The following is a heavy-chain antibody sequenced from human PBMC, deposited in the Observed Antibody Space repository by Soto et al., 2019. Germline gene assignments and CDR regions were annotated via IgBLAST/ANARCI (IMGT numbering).Heavy chain of an antibody. J-gene: IGHJ4*02. CDR3: ARPKRPSSAYFDY. CDR2: IHYSGTI. Sequence: SETLSLTCTVSGGSISSGGYYWSWIRQHPGKGLEWIGFIHYSGTIYYNPSLKSRITISVDTSKNQFSLKLSSVTAADTAVYYCARPKRPSSAYFDYWGQGTLVTVSS. D-gene: IGHD3-22*01. CDR1: GGSISSGGYY. V-gene: IGHV4-39*01.